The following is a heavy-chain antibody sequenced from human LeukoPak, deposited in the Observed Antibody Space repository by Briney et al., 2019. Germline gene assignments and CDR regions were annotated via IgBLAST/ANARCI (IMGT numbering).Heavy chain of an antibody. CDR3: ARTFVSGDGYKVGYFDY. Sequence: GGSLRLSCVASGFTVTTSYMSWVRQAPGKGLEWVSLFYSSGSTYYANSVRGRFTISRDNSKNTLYLQMNSLTADDTAMYYCARTFVSGDGYKVGYFDYWGQGTLVTVSS. V-gene: IGHV3-53*01. CDR2: FYSSGST. J-gene: IGHJ4*02. D-gene: IGHD5-24*01. CDR1: GFTVTTSY.